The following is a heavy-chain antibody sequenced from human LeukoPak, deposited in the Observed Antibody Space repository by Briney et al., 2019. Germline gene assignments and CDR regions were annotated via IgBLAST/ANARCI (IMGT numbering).Heavy chain of an antibody. V-gene: IGHV5-51*01. D-gene: IGHD5-24*01. CDR1: GSSFTSYW. Sequence: PGASLKISCKGSGSSFTSYWIGWVRQLPGKGLEWMGIIYPGDSDTRYSPSFQGQVTISADKSISTAYLQWSSLKASDTAMYYCANSTLKWPQYYYMDVWGKGTTVTVSS. CDR3: ANSTLKWPQYYYMDV. J-gene: IGHJ6*03. CDR2: IYPGDSDT.